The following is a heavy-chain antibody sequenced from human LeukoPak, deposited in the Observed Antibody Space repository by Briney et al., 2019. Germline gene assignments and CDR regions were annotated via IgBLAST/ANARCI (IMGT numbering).Heavy chain of an antibody. CDR1: RFNLSNYE. Sequence: PGGSLRLSCEASRFNLSNYEMTWFRQVPGKGLQWLSYIGSSGSPIYYADSVKGRFTISRDNAKNSLYLQMNSLRAEDTAVYYCAREPYGSGSYYKVDAFDIWGQGTMVTVSS. D-gene: IGHD3-10*01. CDR3: AREPYGSGSYYKVDAFDI. CDR2: IGSSGSPI. J-gene: IGHJ3*02. V-gene: IGHV3-48*03.